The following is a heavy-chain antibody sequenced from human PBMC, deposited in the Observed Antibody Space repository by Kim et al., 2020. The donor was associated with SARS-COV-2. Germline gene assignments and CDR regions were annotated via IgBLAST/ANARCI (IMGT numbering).Heavy chain of an antibody. CDR1: GFAFSTYS. Sequence: GGSLRLSCAASGFAFSTYSMSWVRQAPGQGLQWVSTITGGSDGIHYAESVRGRFTVSRDNANNLLFLQMDSLRPEDTAIYYCADQPNSRFWGQGILVTV. J-gene: IGHJ1*01. D-gene: IGHD2-2*01. V-gene: IGHV3-23*01. CDR2: ITGGSDGI. CDR3: ADQPNSRF.